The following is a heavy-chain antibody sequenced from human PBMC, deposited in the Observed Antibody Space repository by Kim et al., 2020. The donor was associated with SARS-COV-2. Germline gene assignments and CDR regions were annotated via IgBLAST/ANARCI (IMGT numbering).Heavy chain of an antibody. V-gene: IGHV3-48*02. J-gene: IGHJ4*02. CDR3: ARDLGYCSGGSCFPLDY. Sequence: GGSLRLSCAASGFTFSTYAMKWVRQAPGKGLEWVSYITSSSSTVLYADSVKGRFTISRDNAKNSLYLQMNSLRDEDTAIYYCARDLGYCSGGSCFPLDYWGQGTLVTVSS. CDR2: ITSSSSTV. D-gene: IGHD2-15*01. CDR1: GFTFSTYA.